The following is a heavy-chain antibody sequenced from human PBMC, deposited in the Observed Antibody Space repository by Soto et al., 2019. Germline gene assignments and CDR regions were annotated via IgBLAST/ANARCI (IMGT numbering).Heavy chain of an antibody. D-gene: IGHD3-22*01. Sequence: GGSLRLSCAASGFTFSSYAMSWVRQAPGKGLEWVSSISGSGGSTYYADSVKGRFTISRDNSKNTLFLQMNSLRAEDTAVYYCAKNYYDSSGYPFSDYYYYGMDVWGQGTTVTVSS. CDR3: AKNYYDSSGYPFSDYYYYGMDV. V-gene: IGHV3-23*01. CDR1: GFTFSSYA. CDR2: ISGSGGST. J-gene: IGHJ6*02.